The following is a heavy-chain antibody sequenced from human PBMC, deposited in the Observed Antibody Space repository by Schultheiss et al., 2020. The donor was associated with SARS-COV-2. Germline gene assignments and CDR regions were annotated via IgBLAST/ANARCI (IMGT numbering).Heavy chain of an antibody. CDR3: ASLVVIRYYYGMDV. Sequence: GGSLRLSCAASGFPFSSYEMNWVRQAPGKGLEWVSYISSSGSTIYYADSVKGRFTISRDNAKNSLYLQMNSLRAEDTAVYYCASLVVIRYYYGMDVWGQGTTVTVSS. CDR2: ISSSGSTI. D-gene: IGHD3-22*01. J-gene: IGHJ6*02. CDR1: GFPFSSYE. V-gene: IGHV3-48*03.